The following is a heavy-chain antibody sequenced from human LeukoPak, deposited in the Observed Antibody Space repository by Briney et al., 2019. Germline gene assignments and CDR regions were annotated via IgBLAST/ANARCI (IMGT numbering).Heavy chain of an antibody. CDR2: ISYDGSNK. CDR3: AKRGVVIRVILVGFHKEAYYFDS. V-gene: IGHV3-30*18. CDR1: GFTFSSYG. D-gene: IGHD3-10*01. J-gene: IGHJ4*02. Sequence: GGSLRLSCAASGFTFSSYGMHWVRQAPGKGLEWVAVISYDGSNKYYADSVKGRFTISRENSKNTLYLQMNSLRAEDTAVYFCAKRGVVIRVILVGFHKEAYYFDSWGQGALVTVSS.